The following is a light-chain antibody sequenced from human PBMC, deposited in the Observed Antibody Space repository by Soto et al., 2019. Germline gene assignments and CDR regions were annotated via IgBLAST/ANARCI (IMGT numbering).Light chain of an antibody. CDR3: QQYGSSPLT. V-gene: IGKV3-20*01. CDR2: DAS. CDR1: QSVTNY. J-gene: IGKJ4*01. Sequence: EIVFTQSPATLSWYPGERATLSCRASQSVTNYLAWYQQKPGQAPRLLIYDASTRATGIPARFSGSGSGTDFTLTISRLEPEDFAVYYCQQYGSSPLTFGGGSKV.